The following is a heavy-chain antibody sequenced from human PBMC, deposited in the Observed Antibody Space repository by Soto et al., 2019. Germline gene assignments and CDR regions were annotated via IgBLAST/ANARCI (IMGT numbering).Heavy chain of an antibody. Sequence: SETLSLTCAVSGGSISSGGYSWSWIRQPPGKGLEWIGYIYHSGSTYYNPSLKSRVTISVDRSKNQFSLKLSSVTAADTAVYYCARSYYYDSGGFDYWGQGTLVTVSS. D-gene: IGHD3-22*01. J-gene: IGHJ4*02. CDR3: ARSYYYDSGGFDY. CDR2: IYHSGST. CDR1: GGSISSGGYS. V-gene: IGHV4-30-2*01.